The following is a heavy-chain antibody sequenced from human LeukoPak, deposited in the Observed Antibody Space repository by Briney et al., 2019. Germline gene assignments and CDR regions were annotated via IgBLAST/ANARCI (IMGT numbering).Heavy chain of an antibody. Sequence: ASVKVSCKASGYTFIDYYMHWVRQAPGHGLKWMGWINPNSGGTNYAQKFQGRVTMTRDTTIRTAYMELSRLRSDDTAVYYCARDYSDFGSLMAFDYWGQGTLVTVSS. CDR1: GYTFIDYY. CDR2: INPNSGGT. V-gene: IGHV1-2*02. D-gene: IGHD3-10*01. CDR3: ARDYSDFGSLMAFDY. J-gene: IGHJ4*02.